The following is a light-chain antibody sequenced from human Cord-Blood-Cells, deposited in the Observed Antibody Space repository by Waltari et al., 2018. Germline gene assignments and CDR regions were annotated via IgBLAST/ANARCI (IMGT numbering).Light chain of an antibody. CDR3: CSYAGSYNWV. Sequence: QSALTQPRSVSGSPGQSVTISCTGTSSDVGGYNYVSWYQQHPGKAPKLIIYDVSKRPYGVPYRFSGSKSVNTASLTISGLQAEDEADYYCCSYAGSYNWVFGGGTKLTVL. CDR1: SSDVGGYNY. V-gene: IGLV2-11*01. CDR2: DVS. J-gene: IGLJ3*02.